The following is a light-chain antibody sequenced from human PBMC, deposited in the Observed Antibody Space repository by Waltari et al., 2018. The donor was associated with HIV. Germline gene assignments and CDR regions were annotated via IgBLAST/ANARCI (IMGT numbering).Light chain of an antibody. Sequence: QSALTQPPSASGSPGQSVTISCTGKASDVGAYNYVSWYQQHPGKPPKLIIYEFFKRPAGVPDRFSGSKSGNTASLTVSGLQAGDEAKYYCASYAGRNTWVFGGGTKLAVL. CDR2: EFF. V-gene: IGLV2-8*01. J-gene: IGLJ2*01. CDR1: ASDVGAYNY. CDR3: ASYAGRNTWV.